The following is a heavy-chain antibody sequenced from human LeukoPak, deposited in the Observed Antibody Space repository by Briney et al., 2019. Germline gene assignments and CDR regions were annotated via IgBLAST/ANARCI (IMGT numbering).Heavy chain of an antibody. CDR2: IRYDGSNK. CDR1: GFTFSSYG. Sequence: PGGSLRLSCAASGFTFSSYGMHWVRQAPGKGLEWVAFIRYDGSNKYYADSVKGRFTISRDNSKNTLYLQMNSLRAEDTAVYYCARDEHYYDSSGSSWGQGTLVTVSS. J-gene: IGHJ4*02. D-gene: IGHD3-22*01. CDR3: ARDEHYYDSSGSS. V-gene: IGHV3-30*02.